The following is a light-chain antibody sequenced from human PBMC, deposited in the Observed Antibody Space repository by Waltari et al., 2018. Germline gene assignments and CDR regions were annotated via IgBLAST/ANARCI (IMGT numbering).Light chain of an antibody. J-gene: IGLJ7*01. V-gene: IGLV1-51*02. CDR3: GTWDSSLSGAV. Sequence: QSVLTQPPSVSAAPGQRVTISCSGGSSNIGNNYVSWYRQFPGTAPKLLIYENTERPSGIPGGFTGPKSGTSATLDITGLQAGDEADYYCGTWDSSLSGAVFGGGTHLTVL. CDR1: SSNIGNNY. CDR2: ENT.